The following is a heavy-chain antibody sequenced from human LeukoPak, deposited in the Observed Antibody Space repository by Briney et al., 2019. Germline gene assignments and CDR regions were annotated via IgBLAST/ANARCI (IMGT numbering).Heavy chain of an antibody. D-gene: IGHD3-16*01. CDR2: ISSSSSYI. CDR1: GFTFSSYW. J-gene: IGHJ3*02. V-gene: IGHV3-21*01. Sequence: PGGSLRLSCAASGFTFSSYWMSWVRQAPGKGLEWVSSISSSSSYIYYADSVKGRFTISRDNAKNSLYLQMNSLRAEDTAVYYCARDFGGDAFDIWGQGTMVAVSS. CDR3: ARDFGGDAFDI.